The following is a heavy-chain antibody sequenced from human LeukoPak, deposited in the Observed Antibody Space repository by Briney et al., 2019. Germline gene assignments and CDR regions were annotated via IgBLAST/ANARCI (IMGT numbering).Heavy chain of an antibody. CDR1: GFTFTSSA. D-gene: IGHD4-11*01. Sequence: GTSVKVSCKASGFTFTSSAMQWVRQARGQRLEWIGWIVVGSGNTNYAQKFQERVTITRDMSTSTAYMELSSLRSEGTAVYYCAAAHSITYYYYMDVWGKGTTVTVSS. CDR3: AAAHSITYYYYMDV. CDR2: IVVGSGNT. J-gene: IGHJ6*03. V-gene: IGHV1-58*02.